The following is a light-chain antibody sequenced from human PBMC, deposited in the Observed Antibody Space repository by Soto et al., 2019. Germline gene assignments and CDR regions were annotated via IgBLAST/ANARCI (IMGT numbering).Light chain of an antibody. V-gene: IGLV2-14*03. Sequence: QSVLTQPASVSGSPGQSITISCTGTSSDVGGYNYVSWYQQHPGKAPKLMIYDVTNRPSGVSNRFSGSKSGNTASLTISGLQAGDEADYYCNSYTSTSTVVFGGGTKLTVL. CDR3: NSYTSTSTVV. CDR1: SSDVGGYNY. CDR2: DVT. J-gene: IGLJ2*01.